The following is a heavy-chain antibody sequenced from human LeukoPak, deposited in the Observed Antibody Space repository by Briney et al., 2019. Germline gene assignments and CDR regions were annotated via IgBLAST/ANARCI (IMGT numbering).Heavy chain of an antibody. J-gene: IGHJ4*02. CDR2: INHSGST. V-gene: IGHV4-34*01. Sequence: SETLSLTCAVYXXSXXXXXXXWXRQPXGXXXXXXXEINHSGSTNYNPSLKSRVTISVDTSKNQFSLKLSSVTAADTAVYYCARAGYSSGWYSFDYWGQGTLVTVSS. CDR1: XXSXXXXX. CDR3: ARAGYSSGWYSFDY. D-gene: IGHD6-19*01.